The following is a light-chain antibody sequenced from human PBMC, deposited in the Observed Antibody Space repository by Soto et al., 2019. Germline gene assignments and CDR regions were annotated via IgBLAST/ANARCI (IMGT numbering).Light chain of an antibody. CDR3: QQYRTPQVT. J-gene: IGKJ5*01. CDR1: QSVRSD. Sequence: EIVMTQSPATLSVSPGERATLSCRASQSVRSDLAWYQQKPGQGPRLLIYGASTRATGIAGRFSGTGSGTEFTLTISSLQSEDFAVYYCQQYRTPQVTFGQGTRLEIK. V-gene: IGKV3-15*01. CDR2: GAS.